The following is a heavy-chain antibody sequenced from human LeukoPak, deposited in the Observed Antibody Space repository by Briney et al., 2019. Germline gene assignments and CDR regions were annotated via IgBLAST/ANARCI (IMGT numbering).Heavy chain of an antibody. J-gene: IGHJ4*02. D-gene: IGHD3-9*01. CDR3: APVARLLAD. Sequence: GGSLRLSCAASGCTFSDYYMNWIRQAPGKGLEYIAYISQSGADVSYADSVKGRFTVSRDNAKNSVFLQMNSLTAEDTAVYYCAPVARLLADWGQGTLVTVSS. CDR1: GCTFSDYY. V-gene: IGHV3-11*01. CDR2: ISQSGADV.